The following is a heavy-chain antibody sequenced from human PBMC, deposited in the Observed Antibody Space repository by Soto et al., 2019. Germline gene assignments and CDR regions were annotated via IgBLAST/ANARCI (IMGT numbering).Heavy chain of an antibody. CDR3: ARDRGRLGFFDY. D-gene: IGHD5-12*01. V-gene: IGHV4-61*03. Sequence: SETLSLTCSVSGGSVSSGSYYWSWIRKPPGKGLGWIGHVYFTGGTDYNPSLKSRVTISLDTSKNHFSLRLSSVTAADTAVYYCARDRGRLGFFDYWGQGALVTVSS. J-gene: IGHJ4*02. CDR2: VYFTGGT. CDR1: GGSVSSGSYY.